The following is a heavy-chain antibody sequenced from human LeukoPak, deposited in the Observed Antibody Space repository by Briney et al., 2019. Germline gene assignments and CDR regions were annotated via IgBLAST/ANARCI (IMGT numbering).Heavy chain of an antibody. CDR3: AKGNPFYDY. CDR1: GGSISSNNYY. CDR2: IYTSGST. Sequence: SETLSLTCTVSGGSISSNNYYWGWIRQPPGKGLEWIGNIYTSGSTYYSPSLKSRVIISLDTSKNKFSLTLSSVTAADTAVYHCAKGNPFYDYWGQGTLVTVSS. J-gene: IGHJ4*02. V-gene: IGHV4-39*07. D-gene: IGHD5/OR15-5a*01.